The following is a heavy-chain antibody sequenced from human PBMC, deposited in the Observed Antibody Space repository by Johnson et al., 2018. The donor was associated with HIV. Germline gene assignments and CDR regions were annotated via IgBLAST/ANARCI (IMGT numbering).Heavy chain of an antibody. Sequence: VQLVESGGGVVQPGRSLRLSCAASGFIFDDYAMHWVRQAPGKGLEWVSGISWNSGNIGYADSVKGRFTISRDTSKKSVFLQMNNLRPEDTAVYYCAKETRDSRSAFDVWGQGTLVTVSS. J-gene: IGHJ3*01. CDR1: GFIFDDYA. D-gene: IGHD4-11*01. V-gene: IGHV3-9*01. CDR2: ISWNSGNI. CDR3: AKETRDSRSAFDV.